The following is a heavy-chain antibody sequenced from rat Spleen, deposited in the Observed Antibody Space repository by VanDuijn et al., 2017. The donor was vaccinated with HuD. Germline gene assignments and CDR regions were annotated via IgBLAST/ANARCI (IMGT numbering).Heavy chain of an antibody. CDR2: ISYDGGST. J-gene: IGHJ3*01. D-gene: IGHD1-6*01. Sequence: EVQLVESGGGLVQPGRSMKLSCSASGFTFSDYGMAWVFQAPTKGLEWVASISYDGGSTYYRDSVKGRFTISRDNEKSSLYLQMNSLKSEDTATYYCARQGILRTGHRFAYWGQGTLVTVSS. V-gene: IGHV5-20*01. CDR1: GFTFSDYG. CDR3: ARQGILRTGHRFAY.